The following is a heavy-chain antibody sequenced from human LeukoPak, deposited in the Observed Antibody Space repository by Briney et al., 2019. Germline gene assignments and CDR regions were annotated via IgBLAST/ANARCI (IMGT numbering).Heavy chain of an antibody. V-gene: IGHV3-23*01. J-gene: IGHJ4*02. CDR2: ISASGSAT. D-gene: IGHD4-17*01. CDR1: GFIFSNYG. Sequence: GGSLRLSCAASGFIFSNYGMNWVRQAPGKGLEWVAAISASGSATSYADSVKGRFTISRDNSKNTLYLQMNSLRAEDTAVYYCAKAGGDYVLFDYWGQGTLVTVSS. CDR3: AKAGGDYVLFDY.